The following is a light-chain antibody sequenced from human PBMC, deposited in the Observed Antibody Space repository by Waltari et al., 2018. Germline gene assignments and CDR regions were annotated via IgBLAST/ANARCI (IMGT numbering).Light chain of an antibody. V-gene: IGKV1-9*01. CDR1: QGIGNH. J-gene: IGKJ5*01. Sequence: DIQLTQSPSFLSASVGDRVTITCRSSQGIGNHLAWYQQKAGKAPKLLIHTASTLQGGVPSRFSGSGSGTEFTLTISSLQPEDFATYYCQQRNSYPITFGQGTRLEIK. CDR2: TAS. CDR3: QQRNSYPIT.